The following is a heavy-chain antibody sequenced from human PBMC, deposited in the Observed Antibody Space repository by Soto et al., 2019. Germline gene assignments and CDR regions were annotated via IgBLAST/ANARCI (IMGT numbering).Heavy chain of an antibody. CDR1: GFTFSSYA. J-gene: IGHJ4*02. Sequence: GGSLRLSCAASGFTFSSYAMSWVRQAPGKGLEWVSAISGSGGSTYYADSVKGRFTISRDNSKNTLYLQMNSLRAEDTAVYYCAKTFERWPVRGVIEFDYWGQGTLVTVSS. CDR2: ISGSGGST. V-gene: IGHV3-23*01. CDR3: AKTFERWPVRGVIEFDY. D-gene: IGHD3-10*01.